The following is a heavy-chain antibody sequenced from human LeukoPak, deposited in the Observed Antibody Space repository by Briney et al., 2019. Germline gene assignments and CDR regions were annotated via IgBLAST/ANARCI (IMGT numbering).Heavy chain of an antibody. CDR1: GFTFNTYA. Sequence: GGSLRLSCAASGFTFNTYAMSWVRQAPGKGLEWVSAISDSGGSAYYAGSVKGRVTISRDNSKNTLYLQMNSLRAEDTAVYYCAKEVSIISRGLDYWGQGILVTVSS. CDR3: AKEVSIISRGLDY. V-gene: IGHV3-23*01. J-gene: IGHJ4*02. D-gene: IGHD2-21*01. CDR2: ISDSGGSA.